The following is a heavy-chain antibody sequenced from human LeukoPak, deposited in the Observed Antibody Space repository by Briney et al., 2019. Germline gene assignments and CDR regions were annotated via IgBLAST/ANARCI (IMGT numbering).Heavy chain of an antibody. D-gene: IGHD6-13*01. CDR3: ARDNSGLAAAGPGWFDP. J-gene: IGHJ5*02. CDR2: ISAYNGNT. V-gene: IGHV1-18*01. CDR1: GYTFTSYG. Sequence: GASVKVSCKASGYTFTSYGISWVRQAPGQGLEWMGWISAYNGNTNYAQKLQGRVTTTTDTSTSTAYMELRSLRSDDTAVYYCARDNSGLAAAGPGWFDPWGQGTLVTVSS.